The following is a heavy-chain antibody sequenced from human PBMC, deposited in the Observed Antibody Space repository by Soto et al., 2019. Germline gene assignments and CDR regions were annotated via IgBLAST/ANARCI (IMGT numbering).Heavy chain of an antibody. CDR3: TRDQGVELTYYYDSSGYFAFDI. J-gene: IGHJ3*02. V-gene: IGHV3-49*03. Sequence: GVSLRLSCTASGFTFGDFSMSWYRQAPGTVRELVGFIRSKAYGGTTEYAASVKGRFTISRDDTKSIAYLQMNSLKTEDTAVYYCTRDQGVELTYYYDSSGYFAFDIWGQGTMVTVSS. D-gene: IGHD3-22*01. CDR1: GFTFGDFS. CDR2: IRSKAYGGTT.